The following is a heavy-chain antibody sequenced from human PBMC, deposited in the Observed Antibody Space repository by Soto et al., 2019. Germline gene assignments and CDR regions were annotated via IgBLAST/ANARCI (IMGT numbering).Heavy chain of an antibody. V-gene: IGHV4-4*07. J-gene: IGHJ5*02. CDR2: IYTSGST. Sequence: QVQLQESGPGLVKPSETLSLTCTVSGGSISTYYWSWIRQPAGKVLEWIGRIYTSGSTNYNPSLKSRVTMSVDTYKHPFSLKLSSVTDADTAVYYCARRYCSSTNCNHWFDPWGQGNLVTVSS. CDR3: ARRYCSSTNCNHWFDP. D-gene: IGHD2-2*01. CDR1: GGSISTYY.